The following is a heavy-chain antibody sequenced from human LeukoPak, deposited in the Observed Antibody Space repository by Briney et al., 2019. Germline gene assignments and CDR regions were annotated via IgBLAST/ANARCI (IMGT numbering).Heavy chain of an antibody. Sequence: GGSLRLSCAASGFTVSSSYMSWVRQAPGKGLEWVSVIYSGGSTYYADSVKGRFTISRDNSKNTLYLQMNSLRAEDTAVYYCARGPAYYDILTGYRLDYWGQGTLVTVSS. CDR1: GFTVSSSY. CDR2: IYSGGST. CDR3: ARGPAYYDILTGYRLDY. V-gene: IGHV3-66*01. D-gene: IGHD3-9*01. J-gene: IGHJ4*02.